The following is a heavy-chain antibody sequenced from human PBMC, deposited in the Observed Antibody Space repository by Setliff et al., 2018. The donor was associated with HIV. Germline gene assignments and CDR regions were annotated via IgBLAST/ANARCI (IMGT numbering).Heavy chain of an antibody. Sequence: GGSLRLSCAASGFTFSSSEMNWVRQAPGKGLVWVSRINSDGTMINYADSVKGRFTISRDNAKNTLYLQMNSLRAEDTAVYYCAKGDYYDTTYDAFDIWGQGTMVTVSS. J-gene: IGHJ3*02. V-gene: IGHV3-74*01. CDR2: INSDGTMI. CDR3: AKGDYYDTTYDAFDI. CDR1: GFTFSSSE. D-gene: IGHD3-22*01.